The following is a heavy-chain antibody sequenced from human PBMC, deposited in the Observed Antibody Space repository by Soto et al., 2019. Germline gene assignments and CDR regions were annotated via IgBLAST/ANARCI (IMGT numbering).Heavy chain of an antibody. D-gene: IGHD2-2*01. V-gene: IGHV1-69*01. CDR2: IIPIFGTA. CDR3: ARGPPYCSSTSCYFDY. Sequence: QVQLVQSGAEVQKPGSSVKVSCKASGGTFSSYAISWVRQAPGQGLEWMGGIIPIFGTANYAQKFQGRVTITADESTSTAYMELSSLRSEDTAVYYCARGPPYCSSTSCYFDYWGQGTLVTVSS. J-gene: IGHJ4*02. CDR1: GGTFSSYA.